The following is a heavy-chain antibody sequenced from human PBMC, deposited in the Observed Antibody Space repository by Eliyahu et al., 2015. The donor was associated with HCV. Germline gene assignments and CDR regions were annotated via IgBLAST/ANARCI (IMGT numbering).Heavy chain of an antibody. CDR1: GFTFSSYA. J-gene: IGHJ4*02. CDR3: AKDHTWGSTSCQFFDY. V-gene: IGHV3-23*01. Sequence: EVQLLESGGGLVQPGGSLRLSCAASGFTFSSYAMSWVRQAPGKGLEWVSGIRGSGGSTYYADSVKGRFTISRDNSKNTLYLQMNSPRAEDTAVYYCAKDHTWGSTSCQFFDYWGQGTLVTVSS. D-gene: IGHD2-2*01. CDR2: IRGSGGST.